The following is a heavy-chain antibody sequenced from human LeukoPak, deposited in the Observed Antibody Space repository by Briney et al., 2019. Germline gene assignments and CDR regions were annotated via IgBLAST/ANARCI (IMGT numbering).Heavy chain of an antibody. D-gene: IGHD3-22*01. CDR1: GGSISSSSYY. CDR2: IYYSGST. Sequence: SETLSLTCTVSGGSISSSSYYWGWIRQPPGKGLEWIGSIYYSGSTYYNPSLKSRVTISVDTSKNQFSLKLSSVTAADTAVYYCARRGDSSGTLPSGFDYWGQGNLVTVSS. CDR3: ARRGDSSGTLPSGFDY. V-gene: IGHV4-39*01. J-gene: IGHJ4*02.